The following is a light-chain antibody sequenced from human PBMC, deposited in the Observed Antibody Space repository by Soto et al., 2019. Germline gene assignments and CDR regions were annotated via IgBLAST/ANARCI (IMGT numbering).Light chain of an antibody. Sequence: QSALTQPASVSGSPGQSITISCTGTSSDIGAFTFVSWYQQHPGKVPKLMIFDVNRRPSGVSDRFSGSKSGNTASLTISWLQAEDEGDYYCSSYTNSSTHVFGSGTKLTAL. CDR2: DVN. J-gene: IGLJ1*01. CDR1: SSDIGAFTF. CDR3: SSYTNSSTHV. V-gene: IGLV2-14*03.